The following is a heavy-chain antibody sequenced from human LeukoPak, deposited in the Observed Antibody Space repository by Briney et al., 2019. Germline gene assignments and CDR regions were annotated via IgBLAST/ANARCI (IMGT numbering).Heavy chain of an antibody. Sequence: GGSLRLSCAASGFTVSSNYMSWVRQAPGEGLEWVSVIYSGGSTYYADSVKGRFTISRDNSKNTLYLQMNSLRAEDTAVYYCARVEDIVATLDYWGQGTLVTVSS. V-gene: IGHV3-66*02. J-gene: IGHJ4*02. CDR3: ARVEDIVATLDY. CDR1: GFTVSSNY. D-gene: IGHD5-12*01. CDR2: IYSGGST.